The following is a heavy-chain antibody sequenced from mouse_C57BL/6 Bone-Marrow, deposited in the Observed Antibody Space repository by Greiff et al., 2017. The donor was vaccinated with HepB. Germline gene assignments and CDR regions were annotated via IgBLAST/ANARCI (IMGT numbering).Heavy chain of an antibody. J-gene: IGHJ2*01. V-gene: IGHV1-64*01. Sequence: QVHVKQPGAELVKPGASVKLSCKASGYTFTSYWMHWVKQRPGQGLEWIGMIHPNSGSTNYNEKFKSKATLTVDKSSSTAYMQLSSLTSEDSAVYYCARPPFITTVRGDYWGQGTTLTVSS. CDR2: IHPNSGST. CDR3: ARPPFITTVRGDY. CDR1: GYTFTSYW. D-gene: IGHD1-1*01.